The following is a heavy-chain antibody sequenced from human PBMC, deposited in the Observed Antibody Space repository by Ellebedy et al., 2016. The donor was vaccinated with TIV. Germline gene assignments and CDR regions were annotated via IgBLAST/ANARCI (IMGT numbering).Heavy chain of an antibody. CDR3: ARDLDYSSGWYGYYYGMDV. CDR1: GFTFSNYW. J-gene: IGHJ6*02. CDR2: INQYGSEK. V-gene: IGHV3-7*03. Sequence: GESLKISCAVSGFTFSNYWMSWARQAPGKGLEWVANINQYGSEKEYVDSVKGRFTISRDNAKNSLFLQMNSLRPEDTAVYYCARDLDYSSGWYGYYYGMDVWGQGTTVIVSS. D-gene: IGHD6-13*01.